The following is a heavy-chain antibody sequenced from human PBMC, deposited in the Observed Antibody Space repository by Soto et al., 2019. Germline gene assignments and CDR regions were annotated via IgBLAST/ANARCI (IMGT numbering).Heavy chain of an antibody. D-gene: IGHD2-2*01. CDR1: GFTFDDYG. Sequence: EVQLVESGGGVVRPGGSLRLSCAASGFTFDDYGMSWVRQAPGKGLEWVSGINWNGGSTGYADSVKGRFTISRDNAKNSLYLQMNSLRAEDTALYYCAIDGVGYCSSTSCYPYGMDVWGQGTTVTVSS. J-gene: IGHJ6*02. V-gene: IGHV3-20*04. CDR3: AIDGVGYCSSTSCYPYGMDV. CDR2: INWNGGST.